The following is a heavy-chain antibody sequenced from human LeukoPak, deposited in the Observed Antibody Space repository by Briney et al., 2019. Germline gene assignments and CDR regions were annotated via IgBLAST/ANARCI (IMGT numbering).Heavy chain of an antibody. V-gene: IGHV3-66*02. J-gene: IGHJ4*02. CDR2: IYSGGST. Sequence: GGSLRLSCAASGLTVSSNYMSWVRQAPGKGLEWVSVIYSGGSTYYADSVKGRFTISRDNSKNTLYLQMNSLRAEDTAVYYCARDCSSTSCYDKFDYWGQGTLVTVSS. D-gene: IGHD2-2*01. CDR3: ARDCSSTSCYDKFDY. CDR1: GLTVSSNY.